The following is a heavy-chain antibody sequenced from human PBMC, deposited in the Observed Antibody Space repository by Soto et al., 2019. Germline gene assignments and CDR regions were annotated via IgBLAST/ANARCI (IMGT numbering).Heavy chain of an antibody. CDR2: IYHSGST. D-gene: IGHD3-22*01. Sequence: SETLSLTCAVSGGSISSSNWWSWVRQPPGKGLEWIGEIYHSGSTNYNPSLKSRVTISVDKSKNQFSLKLSSVTAADTAVYYCARGSYYYDSSGYYYVGEFEYWGQGTLVTVS. V-gene: IGHV4-4*02. J-gene: IGHJ4*02. CDR3: ARGSYYYDSSGYYYVGEFEY. CDR1: GGSISSSNW.